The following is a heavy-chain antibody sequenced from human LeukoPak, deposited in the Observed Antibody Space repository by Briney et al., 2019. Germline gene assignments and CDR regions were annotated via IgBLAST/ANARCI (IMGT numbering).Heavy chain of an antibody. V-gene: IGHV3-7*01. J-gene: IGHJ4*02. CDR3: ARVSAGNDY. D-gene: IGHD6-13*01. CDR2: IKQDGSEK. Sequence: GGSLRLSCAASGFTFSTYWMSWVRQAPGKGLEWVASIKQDGSEKYYVDSVKGRFTISRDNAKNSLYLQMNSLRAEDTAMYYCARVSAGNDYWGQGTLVTVSS. CDR1: GFTFSTYW.